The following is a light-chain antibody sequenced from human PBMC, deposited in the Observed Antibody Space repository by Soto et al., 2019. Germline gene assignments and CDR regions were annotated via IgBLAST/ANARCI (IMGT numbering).Light chain of an antibody. V-gene: IGLV2-14*01. CDR1: SSDVGGYAY. CDR3: SSYTSNTTPV. Sequence: QSALTQPASVSGSPGQSITISCTGTSSDVGGYAYVSWYQQYPGKAPKLVISEVSNRPSGVSHRFSGSRSGNTASLTISGLPAEDEADYYCSSYTSNTTPVFGGGTQLTVL. CDR2: EVS. J-gene: IGLJ2*01.